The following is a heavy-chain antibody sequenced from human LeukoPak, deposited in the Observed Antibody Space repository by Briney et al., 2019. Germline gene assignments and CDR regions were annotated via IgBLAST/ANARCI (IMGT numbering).Heavy chain of an antibody. J-gene: IGHJ4*02. CDR1: GYTFTSYG. Sequence: ASVKVSCKASGYTFTSYGISWVRQAPGQGLEWMGWINPNSGGTNYAQKFQGRVTMTRDTSISTAYMELSRLRSDDTAVYYCARALWEYQLLLDYWGQGTLVTVSS. CDR2: INPNSGGT. V-gene: IGHV1-2*02. D-gene: IGHD2-2*01. CDR3: ARALWEYQLLLDY.